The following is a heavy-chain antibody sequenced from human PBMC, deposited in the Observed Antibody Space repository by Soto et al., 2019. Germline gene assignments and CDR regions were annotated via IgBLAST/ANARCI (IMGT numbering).Heavy chain of an antibody. CDR1: GGSISSSSYY. Sequence: SETLSLTCLVSGGSISSSSYYWGWIRQPPGKGLEWIGSIFYSGSTYYNLSLESRVTIYVEISKNQFSLSLRSVTAADTAVYYCARQLGYCSGGTCLFYSWGQGALVTVSS. J-gene: IGHJ4*02. CDR2: IFYSGST. CDR3: ARQLGYCSGGTCLFYS. D-gene: IGHD2-15*01. V-gene: IGHV4-39*01.